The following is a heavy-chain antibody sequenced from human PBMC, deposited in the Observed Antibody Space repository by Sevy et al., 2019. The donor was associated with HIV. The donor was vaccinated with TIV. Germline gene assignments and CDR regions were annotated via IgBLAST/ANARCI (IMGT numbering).Heavy chain of an antibody. CDR1: GFTFSSYS. D-gene: IGHD3-10*02. V-gene: IGHV3-48*02. Sequence: GGSLRLSCAASGFTFSSYSLNWVRQAPGKGLEWVSYISGSSGTTYYADSVKGRFTISRDNAKNSLYLQMNSLRDEDTAVYYCAIIQEFYVRLQDNWGQGTLVTVSS. CDR3: AIIQEFYVRLQDN. J-gene: IGHJ4*02. CDR2: ISGSSGTT.